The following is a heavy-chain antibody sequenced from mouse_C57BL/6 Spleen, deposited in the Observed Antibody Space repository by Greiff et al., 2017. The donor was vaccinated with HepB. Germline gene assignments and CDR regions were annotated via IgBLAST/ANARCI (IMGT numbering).Heavy chain of an antibody. CDR1: GFTFSDYY. V-gene: IGHV5-16*01. CDR2: INYDGSST. J-gene: IGHJ4*01. Sequence: EVQLVESEGGLVQPGSSMKLSCTASGFTFSDYYMAWVRQVPEKGLEWVANINYDGSSTYYLDSLKSRFIISRDNAKNILYLQMSSLKSEDTATYYCARDNDHYAMDYWGQRTSVTVSS. CDR3: ARDNDHYAMDY.